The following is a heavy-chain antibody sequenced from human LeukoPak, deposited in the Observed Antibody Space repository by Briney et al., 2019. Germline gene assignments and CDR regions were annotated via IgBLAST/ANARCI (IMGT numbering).Heavy chain of an antibody. CDR3: ARLLMVRGVISHMDV. J-gene: IGHJ6*03. D-gene: IGHD3-10*01. CDR2: ISSSDSTI. Sequence: GGSLRLSCAASGFTFSDYYMSWIRQAPGKGLEWVSYISSSDSTIYYADSVKGRFTISRDNAKNSLYLQMNSLRAEDTAVYYCARLLMVRGVISHMDVWGEGTTVTVSS. CDR1: GFTFSDYY. V-gene: IGHV3-11*04.